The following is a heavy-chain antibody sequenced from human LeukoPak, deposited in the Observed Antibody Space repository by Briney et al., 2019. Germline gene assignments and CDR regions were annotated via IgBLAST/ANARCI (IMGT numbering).Heavy chain of an antibody. V-gene: IGHV1-46*01. Sequence: GASVKVSCKAFGYTFTSNYMHWVRQAPGQGPEWMGVISPSGGSTTYAQKFQGRVTMTRDMSTSTVYMELSSLRSEDTAVYYCAREDTAMVRIPNWDYWGQGTLVTVSS. J-gene: IGHJ4*02. CDR1: GYTFTSNY. D-gene: IGHD5-18*01. CDR3: AREDTAMVRIPNWDY. CDR2: ISPSGGST.